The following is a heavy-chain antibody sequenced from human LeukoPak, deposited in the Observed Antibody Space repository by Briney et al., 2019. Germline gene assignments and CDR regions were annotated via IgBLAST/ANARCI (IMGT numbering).Heavy chain of an antibody. Sequence: GASVRVSSTASGYTFTGYYMHWVRQAPGQGLEWMGWINPNSGGTNYAQKFQGRVTMTRDTSISTAYMELSRLRSDDTAVYYCARGTEQLPFYWGQGTLVTVSS. CDR2: INPNSGGT. D-gene: IGHD6-6*01. V-gene: IGHV1-2*02. CDR3: ARGTEQLPFY. J-gene: IGHJ4*02. CDR1: GYTFTGYY.